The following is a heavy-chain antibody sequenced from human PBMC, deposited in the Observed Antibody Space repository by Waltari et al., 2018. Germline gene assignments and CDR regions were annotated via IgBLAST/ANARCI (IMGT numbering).Heavy chain of an antibody. D-gene: IGHD3-9*01. CDR3: ARHKMDDYDILTGRYGMDV. J-gene: IGHJ6*02. Sequence: QLQLQESGPGLVKPSETLSLPCTVSGGSISSSSYYWGWIRQPPGKGLEWIGSIYYSGSTYYNPSLKSRVTISVDTSKNQFSLKLSSVTAADTAVYYCARHKMDDYDILTGRYGMDVWGQGTTVTVSS. V-gene: IGHV4-39*01. CDR1: GGSISSSSYY. CDR2: IYYSGST.